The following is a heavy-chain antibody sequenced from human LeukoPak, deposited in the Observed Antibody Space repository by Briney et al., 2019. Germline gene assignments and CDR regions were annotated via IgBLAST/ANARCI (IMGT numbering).Heavy chain of an antibody. J-gene: IGHJ4*02. V-gene: IGHV4-59*01. D-gene: IGHD5-18*01. Sequence: SETLSLTCTVSGASISSYYWSWIRQPPGKGLEWIGYIYYSGNTNYNPSLKSRVTISVDTSKNQFSLKLSSVTAADTAVYYCANSLLRGYSYGYNYFDYWGQGTLVTVSS. CDR1: GASISSYY. CDR2: IYYSGNT. CDR3: ANSLLRGYSYGYNYFDY.